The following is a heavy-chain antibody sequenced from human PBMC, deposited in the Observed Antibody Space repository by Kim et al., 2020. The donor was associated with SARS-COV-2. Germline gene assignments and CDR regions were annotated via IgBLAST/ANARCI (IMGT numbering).Heavy chain of an antibody. CDR1: GFTFSSYG. CDR3: ARGGIAVEMTFGWFDP. V-gene: IGHV3-33*01. D-gene: IGHD6-19*01. Sequence: GGSLRLSCAASGFTFSSYGMHWVRQAPGKGLEWVAVIWYDGSNKYYADSVKGRFTISRDNSKNTLYLQMNSLRAEDTAVYYCARGGIAVEMTFGWFDPWGQGTLVTVSS. J-gene: IGHJ5*02. CDR2: IWYDGSNK.